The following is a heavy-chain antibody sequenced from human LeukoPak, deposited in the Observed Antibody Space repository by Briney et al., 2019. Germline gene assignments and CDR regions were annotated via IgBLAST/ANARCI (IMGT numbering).Heavy chain of an antibody. CDR3: VRGWFDF. CDR2: ISSGSGYI. J-gene: IGHJ5*01. V-gene: IGHV3-21*01. CDR1: GFTFSSYT. Sequence: GGSLRLSCAASGFTFSSYTMNWVRLDPGKGLEWVSSISSGSGYIQYADSVKGRFTISRDNAENSVFLQMRSLRVDDTALYYCVRGWFDFWGQGTPVTVSS.